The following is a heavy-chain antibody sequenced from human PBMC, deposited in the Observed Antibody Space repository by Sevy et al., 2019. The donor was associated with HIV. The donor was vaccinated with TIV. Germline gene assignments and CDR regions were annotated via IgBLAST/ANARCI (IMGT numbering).Heavy chain of an antibody. CDR3: ARVYLDCSGGSCYSGWFDP. CDR2: TYYRSKWYN. Sequence: SQTLSLTCAISGDSVSSNSAAWNWIRQSPSRGLEWLGRTYYRSKWYNDKPVSGKSRLTINPDTSKNQFSLQLNSVTPEDTAVYYCARVYLDCSGGSCYSGWFDPWGQGTLVTVSS. V-gene: IGHV6-1*01. J-gene: IGHJ5*02. D-gene: IGHD2-15*01. CDR1: GDSVSSNSAA.